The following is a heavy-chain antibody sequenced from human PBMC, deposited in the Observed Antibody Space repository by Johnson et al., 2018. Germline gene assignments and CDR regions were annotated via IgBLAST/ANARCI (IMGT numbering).Heavy chain of an antibody. Sequence: QVQLQESGPGLVKPSETLSLTCTVSGGSISSYYWSWIRQPPGKGLEWIGYIYYSGSTNYNPSLKSRVTIPGDTPKNQFPLKPSSVTAADTAVYYCARDLGGLGIAVAGTPDDAFDIWGQGTMVTVSS. CDR3: ARDLGGLGIAVAGTPDDAFDI. D-gene: IGHD6-19*01. CDR2: IYYSGST. CDR1: GGSISSYY. J-gene: IGHJ3*02. V-gene: IGHV4-59*01.